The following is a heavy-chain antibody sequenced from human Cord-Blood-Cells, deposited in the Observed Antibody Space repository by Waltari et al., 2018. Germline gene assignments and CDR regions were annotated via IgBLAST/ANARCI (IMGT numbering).Heavy chain of an antibody. V-gene: IGHV4-59*08. CDR2: IYYSGHT. Sequence: QVQLQESGPGLVKPSETLSLTCTVSGGPIRRYSGSWIRPPPGKGLEWIGYIYYSGHTNYNPSLKSRVTISVDTSKNQFSLKLSSVTAADTAVYYCARPYCSGGSCYSGWFDPWGQGTLVTVSS. CDR3: ARPYCSGGSCYSGWFDP. CDR1: GGPIRRYS. D-gene: IGHD2-15*01. J-gene: IGHJ5*02.